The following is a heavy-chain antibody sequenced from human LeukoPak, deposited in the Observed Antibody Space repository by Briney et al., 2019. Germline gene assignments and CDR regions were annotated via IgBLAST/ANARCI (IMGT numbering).Heavy chain of an antibody. CDR2: INPNSGDT. Sequence: ASVKVSCKASGYTFTGYYMHWVRQAPGQGLEWMGWINPNSGDTNYAQKFQGRVTMTRDTSISTAYMELSRPRSDDTAVYYCAKNPYEYYFDYWGQGTPVTVSS. D-gene: IGHD5-12*01. CDR3: AKNPYEYYFDY. V-gene: IGHV1-2*02. J-gene: IGHJ4*02. CDR1: GYTFTGYY.